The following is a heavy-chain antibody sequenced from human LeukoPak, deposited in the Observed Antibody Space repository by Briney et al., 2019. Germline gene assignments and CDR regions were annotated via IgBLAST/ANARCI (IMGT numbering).Heavy chain of an antibody. D-gene: IGHD6-19*01. Sequence: GGSLRLSCAASGFTFSSYGMHWVRQAPGKGLEWVAVISYDGSNKYYADSVKGRFTISRDNSKNTLYLQMNSLRAEDTAVYYCATRSGWHIDYWGQGTLVTVSS. CDR2: ISYDGSNK. J-gene: IGHJ4*02. V-gene: IGHV3-30*03. CDR3: ATRSGWHIDY. CDR1: GFTFSSYG.